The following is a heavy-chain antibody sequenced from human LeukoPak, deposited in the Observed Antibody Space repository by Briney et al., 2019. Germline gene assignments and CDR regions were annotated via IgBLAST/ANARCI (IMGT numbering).Heavy chain of an antibody. CDR2: IGTSSSYI. V-gene: IGHV3-21*01. J-gene: IGHJ4*02. CDR3: ARVGVIWSGYYTTFFDY. CDR1: GFTFSSYS. Sequence: GGSLRLSCAASGFTFSSYSMNWVRQAPGKGLEWVSSIGTSSSYIYYADSLKGRFTISRDNAKNSLYLQVNSLRAEGTAVYYCARVGVIWSGYYTTFFDYWGQGTLVTVSS. D-gene: IGHD3-3*01.